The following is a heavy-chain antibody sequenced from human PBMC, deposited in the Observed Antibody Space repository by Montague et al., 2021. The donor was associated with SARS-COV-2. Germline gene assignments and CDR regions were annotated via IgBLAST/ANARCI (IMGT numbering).Heavy chain of an antibody. D-gene: IGHD3-22*01. V-gene: IGHV3-48*03. CDR2: ISSSGITI. CDR3: ARDNHYYDTSGYPDY. J-gene: IGHJ4*02. Sequence: SLRLSCAASGFTFSSYEMNWLRQAPGKGLEWVSYISSSGITIYYADSVKGRFTISRDNAKNSLYLQMNSLRAEDTAVYYCARDNHYYDTSGYPDYWGQGTLVTVSS. CDR1: GFTFSSYE.